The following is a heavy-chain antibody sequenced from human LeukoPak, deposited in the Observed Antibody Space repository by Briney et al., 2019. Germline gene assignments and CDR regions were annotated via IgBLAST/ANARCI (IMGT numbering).Heavy chain of an antibody. Sequence: SVKVSCKASGGTFSSYAISWVRQAPGQGLEWMGGIIPIFGTANYAQKFQGRVTITADDSTSTAYMELSSLRSEDTAVYYCASTNRDHCSSTSCPPGDYWGQGTLVTVSS. J-gene: IGHJ4*02. D-gene: IGHD2-2*01. CDR2: IIPIFGTA. CDR1: GGTFSSYA. CDR3: ASTNRDHCSSTSCPPGDY. V-gene: IGHV1-69*01.